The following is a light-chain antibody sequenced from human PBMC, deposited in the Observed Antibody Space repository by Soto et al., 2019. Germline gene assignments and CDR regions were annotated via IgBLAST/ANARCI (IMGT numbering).Light chain of an antibody. V-gene: IGKV1-5*03. J-gene: IGKJ2*01. Sequence: IQMTQSPSTLSASVGDRVTITCRASQSVTTWLAWYQQKPGKAPKVLIYKASILESGVPSRFSGSGSGTEFTLTISSLQPDDFATYYCQQYNTLSPYTFGQGTMVEI. CDR1: QSVTTW. CDR3: QQYNTLSPYT. CDR2: KAS.